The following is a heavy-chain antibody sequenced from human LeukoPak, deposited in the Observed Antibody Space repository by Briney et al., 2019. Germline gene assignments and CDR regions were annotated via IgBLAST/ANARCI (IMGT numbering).Heavy chain of an antibody. CDR1: GFTLSSNY. CDR2: IYSGGRT. D-gene: IGHD4-11*01. J-gene: IGHJ4*02. V-gene: IGHV3-53*01. CDR3: ARGLPPDY. Sequence: PGGSLRLSCAASGFTLSSNYMSWVRQAPDKGLEWVSVIYSGGRTYYTDSVKCRFTISRDNSKNTLYLQMNSLRAEDTAVYYCARGLPPDYWGQGTLVTVSS.